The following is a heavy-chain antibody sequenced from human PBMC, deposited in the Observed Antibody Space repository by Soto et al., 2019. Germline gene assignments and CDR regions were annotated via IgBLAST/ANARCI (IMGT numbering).Heavy chain of an antibody. CDR3: AAPPPHGVGYGMDV. D-gene: IGHD1-26*01. CDR1: GYSFTSYW. V-gene: IGHV5-10-1*01. J-gene: IGHJ6*02. Sequence: PLESLMISCKGSGYSFTSYWISWVRQMPGKGLEWMGRIDPSDSYTNYSPSFQAHVTILADKSISTAYLRWISLNASDTAMYFCAAPPPHGVGYGMDVWGQGTTVTVSS. CDR2: IDPSDSYT.